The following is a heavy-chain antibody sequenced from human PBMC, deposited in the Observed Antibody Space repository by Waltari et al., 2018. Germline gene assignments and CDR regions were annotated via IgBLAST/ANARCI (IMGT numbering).Heavy chain of an antibody. J-gene: IGHJ4*02. CDR1: CYSFTNFA. Sequence: QVQLVQSGAEVKEPGDSVKVSCRASCYSFTNFAINWVRQAPGHGLEWMGWISGYSGNANYEQKLQGRVTMTTDTSTSTAYLELRGLRPDDTAVYYCARGGGPRTIVAVTFDYWGQGTLVTVSS. CDR2: ISGYSGNA. D-gene: IGHD6-19*01. V-gene: IGHV1-18*01. CDR3: ARGGGPRTIVAVTFDY.